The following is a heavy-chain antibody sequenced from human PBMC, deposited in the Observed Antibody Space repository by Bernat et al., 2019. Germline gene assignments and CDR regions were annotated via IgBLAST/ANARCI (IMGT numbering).Heavy chain of an antibody. CDR2: ISSSGNTI. D-gene: IGHD3-3*01. Sequence: EVQAVESGGALVQPGGSLRLSCAASGFTFSSYEMNWVRQAPGKGLEWVSYISSSGNTIYYADSVKGRFTISRDNAKNSLFLQMNSLRADDTAVYYCGAVRWLDYRGQGTLVTVSS. CDR1: GFTFSSYE. V-gene: IGHV3-48*03. CDR3: GAVRWLDY. J-gene: IGHJ4*02.